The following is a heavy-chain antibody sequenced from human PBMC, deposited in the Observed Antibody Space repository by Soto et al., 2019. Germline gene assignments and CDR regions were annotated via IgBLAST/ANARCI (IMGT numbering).Heavy chain of an antibody. V-gene: IGHV3-33*01. J-gene: IGHJ6*02. CDR1: GFTFSSYG. D-gene: IGHD6-13*01. Sequence: PGGSLRLSCAASGFTFSSYGMHWVRQAPGKGLEWVAVIWYDGSNKYYADSVKGRFTISRDNSKNTLYLQMNSLRAEDTAVYYCARDGPYSSSWPPYYYYGMDVWGQGTTVTVSS. CDR3: ARDGPYSSSWPPYYYYGMDV. CDR2: IWYDGSNK.